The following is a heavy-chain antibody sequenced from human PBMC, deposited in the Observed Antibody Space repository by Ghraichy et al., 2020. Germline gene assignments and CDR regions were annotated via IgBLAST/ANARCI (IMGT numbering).Heavy chain of an antibody. CDR2: IIPIFGTA. CDR1: RGTVSSQA. J-gene: IGHJ2*01. D-gene: IGHD1-1*01. CDR3: SRDRRLHWYFDL. Sequence: SVKVSCKAGRGTVSSQAISWVREAPGQGLEWMGGIIPIFGTANYAQKFQGRVTITADKSTSTAYMELSSLRSEDTAVYYCSRDRRLHWYFDLWGRGTLVTVSS. V-gene: IGHV1-69*06.